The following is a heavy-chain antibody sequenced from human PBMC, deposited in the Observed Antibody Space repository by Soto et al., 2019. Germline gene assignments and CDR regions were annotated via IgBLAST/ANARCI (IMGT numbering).Heavy chain of an antibody. D-gene: IGHD7-27*01. CDR2: ISGSGGST. CDR3: AKEVSLGSTVDLGY. J-gene: IGHJ4*02. Sequence: HPGGSLRLSCAASGFTFSIFAMSWVQQSPGKGLEWVSTISGSGGSTYYADAVKGRFTISRDNSMGTLYLQMKSLRVEDTAIYYCAKEVSLGSTVDLGYWGQGAMVTVSS. V-gene: IGHV3-23*01. CDR1: GFTFSIFA.